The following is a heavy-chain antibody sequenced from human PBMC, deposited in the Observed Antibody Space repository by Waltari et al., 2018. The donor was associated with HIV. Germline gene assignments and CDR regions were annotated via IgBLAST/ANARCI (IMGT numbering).Heavy chain of an antibody. J-gene: IGHJ3*02. Sequence: EEKLLESGGGLVQPGESLRLSCVAAGFNSLTFAISWVGQALGTGLEWVSSISGTGGSTFYVDSVKGRFTIFRDKPKNTLYLQMNSLRVEDTAVYFCAKDINGAYPLNAFDMWGQGTMVTVSS. D-gene: IGHD2-8*01. V-gene: IGHV3-23*01. CDR3: AKDINGAYPLNAFDM. CDR2: ISGTGGST. CDR1: GFNSLTFA.